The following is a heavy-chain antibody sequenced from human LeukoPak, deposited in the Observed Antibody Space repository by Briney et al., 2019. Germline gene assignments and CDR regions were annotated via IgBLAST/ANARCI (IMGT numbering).Heavy chain of an antibody. D-gene: IGHD6-13*01. CDR1: GFTFSNYG. CDR3: AREGYSPY. Sequence: PGGSLRLSCAASGFTFSNYGMHWVRQASGKGLEWVGRIRSKANSYATAYAASVKGRFTISRDDPKNTAYLQMNSLRAEDTAVYYCAREGYSPYWGQGTLVTVSS. V-gene: IGHV3-73*01. J-gene: IGHJ4*02. CDR2: IRSKANSYAT.